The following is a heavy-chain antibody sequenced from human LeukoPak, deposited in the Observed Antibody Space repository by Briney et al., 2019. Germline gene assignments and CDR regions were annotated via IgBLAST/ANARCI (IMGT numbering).Heavy chain of an antibody. V-gene: IGHV3-48*01. CDR3: AREPVTTGFDL. CDR1: GFTVSSNY. Sequence: QAGGSLRLSCAASGFTVSSNYMNWVRQAPGRGLEWISYISTRALTIYYADSVKGRFTISRDNANNLLYLQMNSLRAEDTAVYYCAREPVTTGFDLWGQGTPVTVSS. J-gene: IGHJ5*02. CDR2: ISTRALTI. D-gene: IGHD4-17*01.